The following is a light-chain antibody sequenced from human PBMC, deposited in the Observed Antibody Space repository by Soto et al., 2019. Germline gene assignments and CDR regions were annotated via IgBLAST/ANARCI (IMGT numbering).Light chain of an antibody. CDR1: SSNIGSNY. J-gene: IGLJ2*01. Sequence: QSVLTQPPSASGTPGQRVTISCSGSSSNIGSNYVYWYQQLPGTAHKLLICRNNQRPSGVPDRFSASKSGTSASLAISGLRSEDEAHYYCAAWDDTLRGVFGGGTKLTVL. V-gene: IGLV1-47*01. CDR2: RNN. CDR3: AAWDDTLRGV.